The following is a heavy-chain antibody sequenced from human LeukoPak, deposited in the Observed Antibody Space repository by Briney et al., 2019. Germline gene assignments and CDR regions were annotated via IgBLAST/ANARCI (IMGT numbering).Heavy chain of an antibody. CDR2: ISGSGGST. CDR1: GFTFSSYA. J-gene: IGHJ4*02. D-gene: IGHD3-22*01. Sequence: GGSLRLSCAASGFTFSSYAISWVRQAPGKGLEWVSAISGSGGSTYYADSVKGRFTISRDNAKNSLYLQMNSLRAEDTAVYYCARLGGDSSGYYYWGQGTLVTVSS. V-gene: IGHV3-23*01. CDR3: ARLGGDSSGYYY.